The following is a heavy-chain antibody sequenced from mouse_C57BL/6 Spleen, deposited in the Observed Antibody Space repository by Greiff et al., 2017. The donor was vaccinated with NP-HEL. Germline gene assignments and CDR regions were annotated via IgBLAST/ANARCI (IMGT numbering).Heavy chain of an antibody. D-gene: IGHD5-5*01. CDR2: INPNYGTT. CDR3: ASSRILPPYAMDY. Sequence: VQLQQSGPELVKPGASVKISCKASGYSFTDYNMNWVKQSNGKSLEWIGVINPNYGTTSYNQKFKGKATLTVDQSSSTAYMQLNILTSEDSAVYYCASSRILPPYAMDYWGQGTSVTVSS. J-gene: IGHJ4*01. V-gene: IGHV1-39*01. CDR1: GYSFTDYN.